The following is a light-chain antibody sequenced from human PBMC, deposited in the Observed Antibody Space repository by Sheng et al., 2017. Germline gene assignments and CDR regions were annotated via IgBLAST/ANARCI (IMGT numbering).Light chain of an antibody. CDR1: QSISNW. V-gene: IGKV1-5*03. J-gene: IGKJ2*01. CDR2: KAS. CDR3: QQYNSYPYT. Sequence: DIQMTQSPSTLSASVEDRVTITCRASQSISNWLAWYHQKPGKAPKVLIYKASNLESGVPSRFSGSGSGTEFTLTISSLQPDDFATYYCQQYNSYPYTFGQGTKLEV.